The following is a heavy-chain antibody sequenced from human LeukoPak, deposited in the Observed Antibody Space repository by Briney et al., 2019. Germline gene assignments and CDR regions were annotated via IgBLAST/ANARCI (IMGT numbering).Heavy chain of an antibody. D-gene: IGHD4-17*01. CDR3: AKGQASVTYKYFFDY. CDR2: IKYDASST. J-gene: IGHJ4*02. V-gene: IGHV3-74*01. CDR1: GFTFSSHW. Sequence: PGGSLRLSCADSGFTFSSHWMHWVRQAPGKGLVWVSRIKYDASSTSYADSVKGRFTISRDNAKNTLYLQMNSLRAEDTAVYYCAKGQASVTYKYFFDYWGQGTLVTVSS.